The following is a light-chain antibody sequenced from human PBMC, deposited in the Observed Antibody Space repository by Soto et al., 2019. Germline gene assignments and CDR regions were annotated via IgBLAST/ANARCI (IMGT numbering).Light chain of an antibody. J-gene: IGKJ3*01. V-gene: IGKV3-20*01. Sequence: EIVLTQSPGTLSLSPGERATLSCRASQSVSTNYLAWYQQKPGQAPRLLIYGASSRATGIPDRFSGRGSGTDFPLTISRLEPEDFAVYYCQQYGGSSLFTFGPGTKVDIK. CDR1: QSVSTNY. CDR3: QQYGGSSLFT. CDR2: GAS.